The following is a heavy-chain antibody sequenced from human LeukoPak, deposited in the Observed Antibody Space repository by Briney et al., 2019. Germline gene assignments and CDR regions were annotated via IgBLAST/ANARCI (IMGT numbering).Heavy chain of an antibody. V-gene: IGHV4-34*01. Sequence: SETLSLTCAVSGGSFSGYYWSWIRQPPGKGLEWIGEINHSGSTNYNPSLKSRVTISVDTSKNQFSLKLSSVTAADTAVYYCARNYDYVWGSSRQHYYGMDVWGKGTTVTVSS. CDR2: INHSGST. CDR1: GGSFSGYY. CDR3: ARNYDYVWGSSRQHYYGMDV. D-gene: IGHD3-16*02. J-gene: IGHJ6*04.